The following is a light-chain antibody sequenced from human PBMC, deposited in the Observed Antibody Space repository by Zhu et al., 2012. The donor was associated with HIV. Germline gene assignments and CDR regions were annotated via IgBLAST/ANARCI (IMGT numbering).Light chain of an antibody. V-gene: IGKV3-20*01. CDR1: QSISSTY. J-gene: IGKJ2*01. CDR2: GAS. CDR3: QQYDSSVKT. Sequence: EIVLTQSPGTLSLSPGERATLSCRASQSISSTYLAWYQQKPGQAPRLLIYGASSRATGIPDRFSGSGSGTDFTLTISRLEPEDFAVYYCQQYDSSVKTFGQGTKLEIK.